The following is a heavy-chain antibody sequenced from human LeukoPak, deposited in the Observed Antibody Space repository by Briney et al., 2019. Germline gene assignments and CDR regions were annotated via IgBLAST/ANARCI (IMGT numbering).Heavy chain of an antibody. Sequence: ASVTVSCKASGYTFTVYYMHWVRQAPGQGLEWMGWISPNSGGTNYAQKFQGRVTMTRDTSISTAYMELSRLRSDDTAVYYCARDFGDYGGFDYWGQGTLVTVSS. V-gene: IGHV1-2*02. CDR3: ARDFGDYGGFDY. CDR1: GYTFTVYY. J-gene: IGHJ4*02. D-gene: IGHD4-17*01. CDR2: ISPNSGGT.